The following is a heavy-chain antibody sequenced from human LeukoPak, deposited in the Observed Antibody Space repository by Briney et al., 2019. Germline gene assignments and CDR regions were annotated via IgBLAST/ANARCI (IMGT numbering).Heavy chain of an antibody. D-gene: IGHD3-3*01. CDR2: INWNGGST. CDR3: AKDHIDDGYYPVGFDY. CDR1: GFTFDDYG. Sequence: GGSLRLSCAASGFTFDDYGMSWVRQAPGKGLEWVSGINWNGGSTGYADSVKGRFTISRDNAKNTLYLQMNSLRAEDTALYYCAKDHIDDGYYPVGFDYWGQGTLVTVSS. V-gene: IGHV3-20*04. J-gene: IGHJ4*02.